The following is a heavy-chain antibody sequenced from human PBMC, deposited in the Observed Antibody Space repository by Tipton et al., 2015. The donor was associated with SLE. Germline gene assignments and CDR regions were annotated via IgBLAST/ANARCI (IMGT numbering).Heavy chain of an antibody. CDR3: ARGDYVGYYLDY. Sequence: SLRLSCVASGLSFDDYAMHWVRQPPGKGLEWVSGISWNSGGIGYADSVKGRFTISRDNAKNSLYLQMNSLRVEDTAVYYCARGDYVGYYLDYWGQGTLVTVSS. CDR1: GLSFDDYA. V-gene: IGHV3-9*01. J-gene: IGHJ4*02. D-gene: IGHD3-10*02. CDR2: ISWNSGGI.